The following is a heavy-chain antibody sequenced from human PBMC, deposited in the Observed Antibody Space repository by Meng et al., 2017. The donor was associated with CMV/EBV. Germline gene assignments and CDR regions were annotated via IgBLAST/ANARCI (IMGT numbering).Heavy chain of an antibody. CDR2: ISYDGSNK. CDR1: GFTFSSYA. CDR3: ARDRIAVAGTSGSFDY. J-gene: IGHJ4*02. Sequence: GGSLRLSCAASGFTFSSYAMYWVRQAPGKGLEWVAVISYDGSNKYYADSVKGRFTISRDNSKNTLYLQMNSLRAEDTAVYYCARDRIAVAGTSGSFDYWGQGTLVTVSS. V-gene: IGHV3-30*04. D-gene: IGHD6-19*01.